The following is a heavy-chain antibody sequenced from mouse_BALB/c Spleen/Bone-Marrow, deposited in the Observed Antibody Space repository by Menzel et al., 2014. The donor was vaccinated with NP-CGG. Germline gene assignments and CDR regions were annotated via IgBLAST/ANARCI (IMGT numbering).Heavy chain of an antibody. V-gene: IGHV1S137*01. CDR3: AREGGNFPWFAY. Sequence: QVQLQQSGAELVRPGVSVKISCKGSGYTFTDYAMHWVKQSHAKSLEWIGVISIYYGDASYNQKFKGKATMTVDKSSSTAYMELARLTSEDSAIYYCAREGGNFPWFAYWGQGTLVTVSA. D-gene: IGHD2-1*01. CDR1: GYTFTDYA. J-gene: IGHJ3*01. CDR2: ISIYYGDA.